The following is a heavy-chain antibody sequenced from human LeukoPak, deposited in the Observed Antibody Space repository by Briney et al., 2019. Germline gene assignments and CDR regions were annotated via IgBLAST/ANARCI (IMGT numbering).Heavy chain of an antibody. CDR1: GFTFSSYS. J-gene: IGHJ4*02. Sequence: GGSLRLSCAASGFTFSSYSMNWVRQAPGKGLEWVSSISSSSSYIYYADSVKGRFTISRDNAKNSLYLQMNSLRAEDTAVYYCAKIAVAGNLEVDYWGQGTLVTVSS. CDR2: ISSSSSYI. CDR3: AKIAVAGNLEVDY. V-gene: IGHV3-21*04. D-gene: IGHD6-19*01.